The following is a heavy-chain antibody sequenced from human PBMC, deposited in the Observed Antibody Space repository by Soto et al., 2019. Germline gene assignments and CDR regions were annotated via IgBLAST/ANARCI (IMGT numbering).Heavy chain of an antibody. Sequence: QVQLVQSGAEVKKPGASVKVSCKASGYTFTGYYMHWVRQAPGQGLEWMGWVNPNSGGTNYAQKFQGWXXMXRXRSISTAYMELSRLRSDDTAVYYCAREYSSGRRFDYWGQGILVTVSS. CDR1: GYTFTGYY. V-gene: IGHV1-2*04. CDR3: AREYSSGRRFDY. D-gene: IGHD6-19*01. CDR2: VNPNSGGT. J-gene: IGHJ4*02.